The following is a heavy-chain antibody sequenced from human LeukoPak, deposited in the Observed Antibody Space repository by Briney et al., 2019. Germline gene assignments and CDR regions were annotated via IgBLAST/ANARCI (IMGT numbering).Heavy chain of an antibody. CDR2: IYYSGST. D-gene: IGHD4-17*01. CDR1: GGSISSSSYY. J-gene: IGHJ5*02. CDR3: ARDSHASGDYEGGP. V-gene: IGHV4-39*07. Sequence: SETLSLTCTVSGGSISSSSYYWGWIRQPPGKGLEWIGSIYYSGSTYYNPSLKSRVTISVDTSKNQFSLKLSSVTAADTAVYYCARDSHASGDYEGGPWGQGSLVTVSS.